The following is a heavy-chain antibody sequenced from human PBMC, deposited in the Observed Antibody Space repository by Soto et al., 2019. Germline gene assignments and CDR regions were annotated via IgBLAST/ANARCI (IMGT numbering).Heavy chain of an antibody. V-gene: IGHV3-30-3*01. CDR2: ISCDGSNK. D-gene: IGHD5-12*01. CDR1: GFTFSSYA. Sequence: PGGSLRLSCAASGFTFSSYAMHWVRQAPGKGLEWVAVISCDGSNKYYADSVKGRFTISRDNSKNTLYLQMNSLRAEDTAVYYCARDLRAGYSGYGFDYWGQGTLVTVSS. CDR3: ARDLRAGYSGYGFDY. J-gene: IGHJ4*02.